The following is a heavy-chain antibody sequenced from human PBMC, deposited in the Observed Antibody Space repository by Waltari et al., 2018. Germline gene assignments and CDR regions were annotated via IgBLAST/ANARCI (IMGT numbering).Heavy chain of an antibody. Sequence: QLQLQESGPGLVKPSETLSLTCTVSGCSISSSSYYWGWVRQPPGKGLEWIGSIYYSGSTYYNPSLKSRVTISVDTSKNQFSLKLSSVTAADTAVYYCARVYGSGSYYYNWFDPWGQGTLVTVSS. V-gene: IGHV4-39*07. D-gene: IGHD3-10*01. CDR3: ARVYGSGSYYYNWFDP. CDR2: IYYSGST. J-gene: IGHJ5*02. CDR1: GCSISSSSYY.